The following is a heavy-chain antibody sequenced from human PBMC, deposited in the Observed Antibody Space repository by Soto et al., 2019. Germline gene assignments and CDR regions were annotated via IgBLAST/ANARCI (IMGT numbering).Heavy chain of an antibody. Sequence: QVQLVQSGAEVKRPGASVMVSCQISGHTLTELSIHWVRQAPGQGLEWVGGFNPEDGEVLSSQSLQGRVTFTQHTVTATVYMELSGLTSDDTAVYYCARMKLASLDHWGQGTQVTVSS. J-gene: IGHJ4*02. CDR3: ARMKLASLDH. CDR1: GHTLTELS. V-gene: IGHV1-24*01. D-gene: IGHD2-15*01. CDR2: FNPEDGEV.